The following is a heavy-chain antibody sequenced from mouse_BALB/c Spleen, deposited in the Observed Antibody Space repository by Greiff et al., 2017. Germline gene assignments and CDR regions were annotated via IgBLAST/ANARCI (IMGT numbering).Heavy chain of an antibody. J-gene: IGHJ2*01. D-gene: IGHD2-1*01. V-gene: IGHV5-12-1*01. CDR2: ISSGGGST. CDR1: GFAFSSYD. CDR3: ARHGNCFDY. Sequence: EVMLVESGGGLVKPGGSLKLSCAASGFAFSSYDMSWVRQTPEKRLEWVAYISSGGGSTYYPDTVKGRFTISRDNAKNTLYLQMSSLKSEDTAMYYCARHGNCFDYWGQGTTLTVSS.